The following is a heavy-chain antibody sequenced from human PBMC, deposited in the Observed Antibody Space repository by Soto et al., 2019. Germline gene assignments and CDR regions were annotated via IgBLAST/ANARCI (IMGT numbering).Heavy chain of an antibody. CDR1: GGSMTSYY. D-gene: IGHD6-13*01. Sequence: SETLSLTCTVSGGSMTSYYWTWIRKPPGKGLEWIGYVYYSGTINYNPSLKSRVTISVDTSKTQFSLNLRSVTAADTAVYYCARDLAAVPRAFDYWGRGTLVTVSS. V-gene: IGHV4-59*01. J-gene: IGHJ4*02. CDR3: ARDLAAVPRAFDY. CDR2: VYYSGTI.